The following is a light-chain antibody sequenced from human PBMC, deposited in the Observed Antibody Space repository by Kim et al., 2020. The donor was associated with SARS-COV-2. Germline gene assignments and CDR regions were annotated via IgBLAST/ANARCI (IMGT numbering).Light chain of an antibody. Sequence: SSELTQDPAVSMALGQTVKITCQGDSLRDFYAAWYQQKPGQAPKLVFSGKNSRPSGIPDRFSGSSSGYTASLTITGARADDEADYYCMSRDSIGTHRVFGGGTQLTVL. J-gene: IGLJ3*02. CDR2: GKN. CDR3: MSRDSIGTHRV. CDR1: SLRDFY. V-gene: IGLV3-19*01.